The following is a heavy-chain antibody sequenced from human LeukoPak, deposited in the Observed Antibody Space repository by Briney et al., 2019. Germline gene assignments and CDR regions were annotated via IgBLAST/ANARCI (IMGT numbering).Heavy chain of an antibody. D-gene: IGHD2-15*01. CDR2: IYTSGST. CDR1: GGSISSYY. V-gene: IGHV4-4*07. J-gene: IGHJ4*02. CDR3: ARDAPPPYCSVGTCYFDY. Sequence: SETLSLTCTVSGGSISSYYWSWIRQPAGKGLEWIGRIYTSGSTNYSPALKSRVTISLDTSKNQFSLKLFSVTAADTAVYYCARDAPPPYCSVGTCYFDYWGQGSLVTVSS.